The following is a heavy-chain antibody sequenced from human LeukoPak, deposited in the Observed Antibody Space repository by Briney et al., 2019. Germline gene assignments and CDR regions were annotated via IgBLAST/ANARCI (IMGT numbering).Heavy chain of an antibody. CDR3: ARLQGYCSGGSCYASLDY. Sequence: SETLSLTCAVYGGSFSGYYWSWIRQPPGKGLEWIGEINDSGSTNYNPSLKSRVTISVDTSKNQFTLKLSSVTAADTAAYYCARLQGYCSGGSCYASLDYWGQGTLVTVSS. V-gene: IGHV4-34*01. CDR2: INDSGST. J-gene: IGHJ4*02. CDR1: GGSFSGYY. D-gene: IGHD2-15*01.